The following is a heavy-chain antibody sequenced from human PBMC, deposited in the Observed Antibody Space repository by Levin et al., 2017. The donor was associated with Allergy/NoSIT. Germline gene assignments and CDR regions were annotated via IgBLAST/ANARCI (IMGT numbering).Heavy chain of an antibody. V-gene: IGHV3-30*03. CDR3: APESPNFDY. CDR2: ISYDGSNK. CDR1: GFTFSSYG. Sequence: GESLKISCAASGFTFSSYGMHWVRQAPGKGLEWVAVISYDGSNKYYADSVKGRFTISRDNSKNTLYLQMNSLRAEDTAVYYCAPESPNFDYWGQGTLVTVSS. J-gene: IGHJ4*02.